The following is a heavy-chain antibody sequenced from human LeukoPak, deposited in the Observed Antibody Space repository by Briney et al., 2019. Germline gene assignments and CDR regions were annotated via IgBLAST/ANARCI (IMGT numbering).Heavy chain of an antibody. Sequence: SETLSLTCTVSGGSISSSSYYCGWIRQPPGKGLEWIGSIYYSGSTYYNPSLKSRVTISVDTSKNQFSLKLSSVTAADTAVYYCARQNLNYFIDYWGQGTLVTVSS. CDR3: ARQNLNYFIDY. CDR1: GGSISSSSYY. D-gene: IGHD4-11*01. J-gene: IGHJ4*02. CDR2: IYYSGST. V-gene: IGHV4-39*01.